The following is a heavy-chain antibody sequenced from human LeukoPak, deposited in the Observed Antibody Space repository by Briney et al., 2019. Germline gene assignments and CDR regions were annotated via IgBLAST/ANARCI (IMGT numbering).Heavy chain of an antibody. CDR1: GFTFSSYE. Sequence: GGSLRLSCAASGFTFSSYEMNWVRQAPGKGLEWVSYISSSGSTIYYADSVKGRFTISRDNAKNSLYLQMNSLRAEDTAVYYCARELWFGELYHWGQGTLVTVSS. D-gene: IGHD3-10*01. CDR3: ARELWFGELYH. J-gene: IGHJ5*02. V-gene: IGHV3-48*03. CDR2: ISSSGSTI.